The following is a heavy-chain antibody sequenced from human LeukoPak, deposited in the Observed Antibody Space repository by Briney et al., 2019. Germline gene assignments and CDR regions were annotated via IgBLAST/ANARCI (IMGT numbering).Heavy chain of an antibody. CDR2: IIPIFGTA. Sequence: SVKVSCKASGGTFSSYAISWVRQAPGRGLEWMGGIIPIFGTANYAQKFQGRVTITADESTSTAYMELSSLRPEDTAVYYCARLSPGPYYYYGMDVWGQGTTVTVSS. CDR3: ARLSPGPYYYYGMDV. V-gene: IGHV1-69*01. CDR1: GGTFSSYA. J-gene: IGHJ6*02. D-gene: IGHD1-14*01.